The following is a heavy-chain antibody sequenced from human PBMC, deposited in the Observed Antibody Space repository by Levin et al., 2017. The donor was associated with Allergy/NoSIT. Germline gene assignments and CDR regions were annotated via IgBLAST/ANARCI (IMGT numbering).Heavy chain of an antibody. D-gene: IGHD6-13*01. V-gene: IGHV3-9*01. Sequence: GGSLRLSCAASGFTFDDYAMHWVRQAPGKGLEWVSGISWNSGSIGYADSVKGRFTISRDNAKNSLYLQMNSLRAEDTALYYCAKDIKRSSSFTIFDYWGQGTLVTVSS. CDR3: AKDIKRSSSFTIFDY. J-gene: IGHJ4*02. CDR1: GFTFDDYA. CDR2: ISWNSGSI.